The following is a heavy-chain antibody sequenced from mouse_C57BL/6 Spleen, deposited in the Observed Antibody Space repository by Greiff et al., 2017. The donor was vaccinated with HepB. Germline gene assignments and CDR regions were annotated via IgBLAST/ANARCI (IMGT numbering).Heavy chain of an antibody. CDR3: ARCYGSSRYWYFDV. V-gene: IGHV7-3*01. CDR1: GFTFTDYY. D-gene: IGHD1-1*01. J-gene: IGHJ1*03. Sequence: EVQLVESGGGLVQPGGSLSLSCAASGFTFTDYYMSWVRQPPGKALEWLGFIRNKANGYTTEYSASVKGRFTISRDNSQSILYLQMHALRAEDSATYYCARCYGSSRYWYFDVWGTGTTVTVSS. CDR2: IRNKANGYTT.